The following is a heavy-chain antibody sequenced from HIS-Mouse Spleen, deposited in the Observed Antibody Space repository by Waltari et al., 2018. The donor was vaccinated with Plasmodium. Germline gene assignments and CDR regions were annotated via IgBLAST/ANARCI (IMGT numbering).Heavy chain of an antibody. CDR2: IYSGGST. CDR3: ARLGIPYVDTAMAVGY. CDR1: GFTFRSYW. Sequence: EVQLVESGGGLVQPGGSLRLSCAAPGFTFRSYWMRWVRQAPGKGLEWVSVIYSGGSTYYADSVKGRFTISRDNSKNTLYLQMNSLRAEDTAVYYCARLGIPYVDTAMAVGYRGQGTLVTVSS. J-gene: IGHJ4*02. D-gene: IGHD5-18*01. V-gene: IGHV3-66*01.